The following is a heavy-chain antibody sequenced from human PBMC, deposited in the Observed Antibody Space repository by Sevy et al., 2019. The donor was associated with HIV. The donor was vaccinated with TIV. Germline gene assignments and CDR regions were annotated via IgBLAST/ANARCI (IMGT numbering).Heavy chain of an antibody. CDR2: ISSSGSTI. CDR1: GFTFSDYY. D-gene: IGHD2-15*01. CDR3: ARDRDIGVVVAVIPSYYYYGMDV. J-gene: IGHJ6*02. Sequence: GGSLRLSCAASGFTFSDYYMSWIRQAPGKGLEWVSYISSSGSTIYYADSVKGRFTISRDNAKNSLYLQMNSLRAEDTAVEYWARDRDIGVVVAVIPSYYYYGMDVWGQGTTVTVSS. V-gene: IGHV3-11*01.